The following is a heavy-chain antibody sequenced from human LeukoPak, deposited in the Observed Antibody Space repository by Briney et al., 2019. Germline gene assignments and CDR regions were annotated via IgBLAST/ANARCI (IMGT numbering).Heavy chain of an antibody. CDR3: AKDSGSYYLEN. CDR2: IRYDGSNK. D-gene: IGHD1-26*01. V-gene: IGHV3-30*02. J-gene: IGHJ4*02. CDR1: GLNFSTYG. Sequence: TGGSLRLSCEASGLNFSTYGMHWVRQAPGKGLEWVAFIRYDGSNKLYADSVEGRFTISRDNSKNTLYLQMNSLRAEDTAVYYCAKDSGSYYLENWGQGTLVTVSS.